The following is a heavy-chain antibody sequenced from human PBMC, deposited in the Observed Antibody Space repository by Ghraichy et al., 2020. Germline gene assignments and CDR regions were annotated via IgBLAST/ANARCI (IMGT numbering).Heavy chain of an antibody. V-gene: IGHV4-39*01. J-gene: IGHJ4*02. CDR3: ARQRSPTTYYFDY. Sequence: SETLSLTCTVSGGSISSSSYYWGWIRQPPGKGLEWIGRIYYSGSTYYNPSLKSRVTISVDTSKNQFSLKLSSVTAADTAVYYCARQRSPTTYYFDYWGQGTLVTVSS. D-gene: IGHD1-14*01. CDR2: IYYSGST. CDR1: GGSISSSSYY.